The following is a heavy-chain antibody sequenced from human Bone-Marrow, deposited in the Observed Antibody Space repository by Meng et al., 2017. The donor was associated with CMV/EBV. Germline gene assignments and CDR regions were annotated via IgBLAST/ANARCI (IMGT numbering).Heavy chain of an antibody. Sequence: GGSLRLSCAASGFTVSSNYMSWVRQAPGKGLEWVSVIYSGGSTYYADSVKGRFTISRDNAKNSLYLQMNSLRAEDTAVYYCAREGYDFWSGYYGYYGMDVWGQGTTVTVSS. CDR1: GFTVSSNY. V-gene: IGHV3-53*01. CDR3: AREGYDFWSGYYGYYGMDV. CDR2: IYSGGST. J-gene: IGHJ6*02. D-gene: IGHD3-3*01.